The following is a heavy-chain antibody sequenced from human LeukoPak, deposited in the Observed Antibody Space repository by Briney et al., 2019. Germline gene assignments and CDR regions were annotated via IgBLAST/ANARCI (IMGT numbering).Heavy chain of an antibody. V-gene: IGHV4-34*01. D-gene: IGHD2-15*01. J-gene: IGHJ3*02. Sequence: SETLSLTCAVYGGSFSGYYWSWIRQPPGKGLEWIGSIYHSGSTYYNPSLKSRVTISVDTSKNQFSLKLSSVTAADTAVYYCAISPLYCSGGSCYESSDAFDIWGQGTMVTVSS. CDR3: AISPLYCSGGSCYESSDAFDI. CDR2: IYHSGST. CDR1: GGSFSGYY.